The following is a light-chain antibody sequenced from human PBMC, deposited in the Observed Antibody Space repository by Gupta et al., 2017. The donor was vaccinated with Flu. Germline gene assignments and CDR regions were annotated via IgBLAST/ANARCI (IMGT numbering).Light chain of an antibody. J-gene: IGLJ2*01. V-gene: IGLV6-57*03. CDR3: QAFDTNNRV. Sequence: SCTRSSGSIASNFVQWFQQRPGSAPTTVIYEDNQRPSGVPDRFSGSIDYSSSSASLTISGLKTEDEADYYCQAFDTNNRVFGGGTKLTVL. CDR2: EDN. CDR1: SGSIASNF.